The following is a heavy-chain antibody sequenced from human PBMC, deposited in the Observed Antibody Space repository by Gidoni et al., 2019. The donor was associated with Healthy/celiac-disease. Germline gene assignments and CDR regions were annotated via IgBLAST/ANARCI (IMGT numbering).Heavy chain of an antibody. CDR1: GFTFSSYS. J-gene: IGHJ3*02. CDR3: ARDILVLRYFDWLPNQDAFDI. D-gene: IGHD3-9*01. Sequence: EVQLVESGGGLVKPGGSLRLSCAASGFTFSSYSMNWVRQGPGKGLEWVSSISSSSSYIYYADSVKCRFTISRDNAKNSLYLQMNSLRAEDTAVYYCARDILVLRYFDWLPNQDAFDIWGQGTMVTVSS. CDR2: ISSSSSYI. V-gene: IGHV3-21*01.